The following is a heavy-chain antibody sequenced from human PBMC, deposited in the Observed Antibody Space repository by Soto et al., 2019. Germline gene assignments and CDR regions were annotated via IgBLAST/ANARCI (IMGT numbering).Heavy chain of an antibody. D-gene: IGHD6-13*01. CDR2: IYYSGST. Sequence: SETLSLTCTVSGGSISSGGYYWSWIRQHPGKGLEWIGDIYYSGSTYYNPSLKSRVTISVDTSKNQFSLKLSSVTAADTAVYYCARGLPGRSSSWYHYWGQGTLVTVSS. V-gene: IGHV4-31*03. CDR1: GGSISSGGYY. CDR3: ARGLPGRSSSWYHY. J-gene: IGHJ4*02.